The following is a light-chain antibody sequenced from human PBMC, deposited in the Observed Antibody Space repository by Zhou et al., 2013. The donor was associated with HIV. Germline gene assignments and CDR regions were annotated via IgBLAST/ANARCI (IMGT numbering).Light chain of an antibody. Sequence: MTQSPATLSVSPGERATLSCRASQSVSSNLAWYQQKPGQAPRLLIYDASTRATGIPDRFSGSGSGSDFTLTIDRLEPEDLALYYCQQYASSIAYTFGQGTKLEV. CDR2: DAS. J-gene: IGKJ2*01. CDR3: QQYASSIAYT. V-gene: IGKV3D-15*01. CDR1: QSVSSN.